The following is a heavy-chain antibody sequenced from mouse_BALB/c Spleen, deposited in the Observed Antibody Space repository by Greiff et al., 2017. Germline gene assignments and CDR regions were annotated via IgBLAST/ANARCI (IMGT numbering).Heavy chain of an antibody. CDR2: IYPGDGDT. V-gene: IGHV1-80*01. J-gene: IGHJ4*01. CDR1: GFAFSSYW. Sequence: QVQLKESGAELVRPGSSVKISCKASGFAFSSYWMNWVKQRPGQGLEWIGQIYPGDGDTNYNGKFKGKATLTADKSSNTAYMQLSSLTSEDTAVYYCARSGGDALDYWGQGTSVTVSS. CDR3: ARSGGDALDY. D-gene: IGHD1-1*02.